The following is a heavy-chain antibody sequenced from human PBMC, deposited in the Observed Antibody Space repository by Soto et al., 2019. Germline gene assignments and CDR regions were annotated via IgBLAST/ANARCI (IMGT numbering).Heavy chain of an antibody. CDR1: GFTFSSYG. Sequence: QVQLVESGGGVVQPGRSLRLSCAASGFTFSSYGMHWVRQAPGKGLEWVAVIWYDGSNKYYADSVQGRFTISRDNSKNMLYLQMNSMRAEDTAVYYCAREAIVLVPVAMRSFDIWGQGTMVTVSS. V-gene: IGHV3-33*01. CDR3: AREAIVLVPVAMRSFDI. CDR2: IWYDGSNK. J-gene: IGHJ3*02. D-gene: IGHD2-2*01.